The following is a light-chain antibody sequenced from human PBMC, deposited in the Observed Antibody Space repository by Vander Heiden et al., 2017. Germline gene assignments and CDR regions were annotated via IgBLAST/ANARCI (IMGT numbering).Light chain of an antibody. CDR3: QQYNNWRT. V-gene: IGKV3-15*01. CDR2: DAS. Sequence: IVLTPSPATLSVSPGESASLSCRASQSVSSNLAWYQQKPGQAPRLLIYDASTRAIGIPARFSGSGSGTEFTLTISSLQSEDFAVYYCQQYNNWRTFGQGTKVEIK. CDR1: QSVSSN. J-gene: IGKJ1*01.